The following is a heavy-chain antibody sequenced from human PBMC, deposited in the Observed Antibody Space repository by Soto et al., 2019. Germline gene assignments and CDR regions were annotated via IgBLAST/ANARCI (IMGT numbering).Heavy chain of an antibody. CDR1: GYSFADYY. V-gene: IGHV1-2*02. CDR2: INPDSGGT. CDR3: ARDQMTTVTINDYYGMDV. Sequence: GASVKVSCKASGYSFADYYMHWVRQAPGQGLEWMGWINPDSGGTNYAQKFQGRVTMTRDSSITTAYMELTGLRSDDTAVYYCARDQMTTVTINDYYGMDVWGQGTTVTSP. D-gene: IGHD4-17*01. J-gene: IGHJ6*02.